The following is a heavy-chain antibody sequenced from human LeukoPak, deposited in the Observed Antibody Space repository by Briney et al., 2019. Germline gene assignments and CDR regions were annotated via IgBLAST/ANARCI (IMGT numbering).Heavy chain of an antibody. CDR2: IRYDGSEK. Sequence: PGGSLRLSCVASGFSFSSFGMHWVRQAPGRGLEWVAFIRYDGSEKSDADSVKGRLTISRDNAKNSLYLQMNSLRAEDTAVYYCAREVVGATNDYWGQGTLVTVSS. J-gene: IGHJ4*02. CDR3: AREVVGATNDY. D-gene: IGHD1-26*01. V-gene: IGHV3-30*02. CDR1: GFSFSSFG.